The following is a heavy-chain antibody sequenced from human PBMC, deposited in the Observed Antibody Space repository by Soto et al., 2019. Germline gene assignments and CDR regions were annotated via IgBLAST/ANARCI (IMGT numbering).Heavy chain of an antibody. V-gene: IGHV1-18*01. D-gene: IGHD3-10*01. Sequence: QVQLVQSGAEVKKPGASVKVSCKASGYTFSSYGISWVRQAPGQGLEWMGWIRAYNGNTNYAQKLQGRVTMTTDTSTSTAYMELRSLRSDDTTVYYCARGITMVRGVIMPPNWFDPWGQGTLVTVSS. CDR3: ARGITMVRGVIMPPNWFDP. CDR2: IRAYNGNT. J-gene: IGHJ5*02. CDR1: GYTFSSYG.